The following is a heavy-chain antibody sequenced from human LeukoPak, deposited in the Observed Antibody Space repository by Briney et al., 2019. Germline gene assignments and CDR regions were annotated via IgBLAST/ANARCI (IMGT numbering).Heavy chain of an antibody. V-gene: IGHV1-46*01. CDR3: ARDRYDYGDFDY. CDR2: INPSGGST. CDR1: GYTFTSYY. J-gene: IGHJ4*02. Sequence: GASVKVSCKTSGYTFTSYYMHWVRQAPGQGLEWMGVINPSGGSTSYAQKFQGRVTLTSDTSTSTAYMELRSLRSDDTAVYYCARDRYDYGDFDYWGQGTLVTVSS. D-gene: IGHD4-17*01.